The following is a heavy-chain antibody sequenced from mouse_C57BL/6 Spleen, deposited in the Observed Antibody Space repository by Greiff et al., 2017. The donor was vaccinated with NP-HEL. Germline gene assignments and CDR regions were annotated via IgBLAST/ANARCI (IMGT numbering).Heavy chain of an antibody. J-gene: IGHJ3*01. CDR3: ARTIYYYGSHFAY. CDR1: GYTFTGYW. D-gene: IGHD1-1*01. CDR2: ILPGSGST. Sequence: QVQLKQSGAELMKPGASVKLSCKATGYTFTGYWIEWVKQRPGHGLEWIGEILPGSGSTNYNEKFKGKATFTADTSSNTAYMQLSSLTTEDSAIYYGARTIYYYGSHFAYWGQGTLVTVST. V-gene: IGHV1-9*01.